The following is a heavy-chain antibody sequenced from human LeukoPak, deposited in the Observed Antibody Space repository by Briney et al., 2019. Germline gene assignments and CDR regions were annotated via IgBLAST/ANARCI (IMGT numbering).Heavy chain of an antibody. D-gene: IGHD6-13*01. CDR3: ARGPHTAAAGEGYGMDV. V-gene: IGHV1-69*04. CDR1: GGTFSSYA. Sequence: SVKVSCKASGGTFSSYAISWVRQAPGQGLEWMGRIIPILGIANYAQKFQGRVAITADKSTSTAYMELSSLRSEDTAVYYCARGPHTAAAGEGYGMDVWGQGTTVTVSS. CDR2: IIPILGIA. J-gene: IGHJ6*02.